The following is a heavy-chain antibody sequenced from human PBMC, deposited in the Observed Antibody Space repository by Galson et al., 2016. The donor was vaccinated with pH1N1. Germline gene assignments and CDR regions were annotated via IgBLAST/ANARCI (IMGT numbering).Heavy chain of an antibody. CDR1: GYTFTGSY. CDR2: INPKNGDT. D-gene: IGHD3-10*01. CDR3: ARQCFGELLYYYEKGMEV. Sequence: SVKVSCKASGYTFTGSYLHWVRQAPGQGLEWMGSINPKNGDTSYAEKFQDRITMTSDTSITTVYMELRRLRSDDTALYYCARQCFGELLYYYEKGMEVWGQGTKVTVFS. V-gene: IGHV1-2*02. J-gene: IGHJ6*02.